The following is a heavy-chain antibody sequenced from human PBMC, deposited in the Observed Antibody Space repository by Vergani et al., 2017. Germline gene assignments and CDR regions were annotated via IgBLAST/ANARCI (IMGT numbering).Heavy chain of an antibody. Sequence: QVQLVQSGAEVKKPGSSVKVSCKASGGTFSSYAISWVRQAPGQGLEWMGGIIPIFGTANYAQKFQGRVTITADESTSTAYMELSSLRSEDTVVYYCSSRAGLRTVTSDAFDIWGQGTMVTVSS. D-gene: IGHD4-17*01. CDR1: GGTFSSYA. J-gene: IGHJ3*02. CDR3: SSRAGLRTVTSDAFDI. V-gene: IGHV1-69*01. CDR2: IIPIFGTA.